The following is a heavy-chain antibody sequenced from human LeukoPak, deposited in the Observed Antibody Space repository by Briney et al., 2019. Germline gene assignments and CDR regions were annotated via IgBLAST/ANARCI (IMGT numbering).Heavy chain of an antibody. CDR1: GGSISNYY. CDR2: IYYSGST. D-gene: IGHD1-26*01. Sequence: SETLSLTCTVSGGSISNYYWTWIRQPPGKGLEWIGYIYYSGSTKYNPSLKSRVTISVDTSKNQFSLKLSSVTAADTAVYYCASGVGATGFDYWGQGTLVTVSS. J-gene: IGHJ4*02. CDR3: ASGVGATGFDY. V-gene: IGHV4-59*01.